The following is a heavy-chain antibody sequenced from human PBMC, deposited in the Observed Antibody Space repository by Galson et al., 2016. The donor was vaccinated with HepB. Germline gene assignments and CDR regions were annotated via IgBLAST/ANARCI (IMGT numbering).Heavy chain of an antibody. CDR1: GFTFSSYS. Sequence: SLRLSCAASGFTFSSYSMNWVRQAPGKGLEWVSSISSSSTYIYYADSLRGRFTISRDNAKNSVYLQMNSLSVDDTAVYYCAREGTYGDSEFYYHYFMDVWGKGTTVTVSS. V-gene: IGHV3-21*01. CDR3: AREGTYGDSEFYYHYFMDV. D-gene: IGHD4-17*01. CDR2: ISSSSTYI. J-gene: IGHJ6*03.